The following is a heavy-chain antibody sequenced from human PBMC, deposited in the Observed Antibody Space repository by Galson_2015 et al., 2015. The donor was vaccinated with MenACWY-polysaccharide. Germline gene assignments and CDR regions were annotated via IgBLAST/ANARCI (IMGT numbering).Heavy chain of an antibody. Sequence: CAISGDSVSSNSAAWNWIRQSPSRGLEWLGRTYCRSKWYYDYAVSVRSRITVNPDTSKNQFSLQMNSVTPEDTAVYYCARSSGPLDYWGQGTLVTVSS. CDR1: GDSVSSNSAA. J-gene: IGHJ4*02. V-gene: IGHV6-1*01. D-gene: IGHD3-10*01. CDR3: ARSSGPLDY. CDR2: TYCRSKWYY.